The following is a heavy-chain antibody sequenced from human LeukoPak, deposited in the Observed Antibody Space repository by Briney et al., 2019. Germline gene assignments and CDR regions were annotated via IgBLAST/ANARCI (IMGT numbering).Heavy chain of an antibody. J-gene: IGHJ4*02. CDR3: ARGRQYDFWAARGLDY. D-gene: IGHD3-3*01. CDR2: IHPQESDT. V-gene: IGHV5-51*01. Sequence: ESLKISCKTSGYKFTNYWIGWVRQMPGKGLEWVGIIHPQESDTKYGPSFQGQVTISVDKSIFTAHLQWSSLKESDTAMYYCARGRQYDFWAARGLDYWGQGTLVTVSS. CDR1: GYKFTNYW.